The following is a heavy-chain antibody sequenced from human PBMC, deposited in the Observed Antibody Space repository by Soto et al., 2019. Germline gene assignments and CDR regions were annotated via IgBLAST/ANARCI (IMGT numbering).Heavy chain of an antibody. V-gene: IGHV4-31*03. CDR1: GGSISSGGYY. J-gene: IGHJ4*02. CDR2: IYYSGST. Sequence: SETLSLTCTVSGGSISSGGYYWSWIRQHPGKGLEWIGYIYYSGSTYYNPSLKSRVTISVDTSKNQFSLKLSSVTAADTAVYYCARGEHGSIAARPVDYWGQGTLVTVSS. CDR3: ARGEHGSIAARPVDY. D-gene: IGHD6-6*01.